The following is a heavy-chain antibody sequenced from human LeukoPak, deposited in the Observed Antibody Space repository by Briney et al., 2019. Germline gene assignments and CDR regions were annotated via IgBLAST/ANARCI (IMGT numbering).Heavy chain of an antibody. V-gene: IGHV3-23*01. J-gene: IGHJ6*03. D-gene: IGHD3-16*01. CDR3: AKNGGSPYDLGSYYMDV. CDR1: GFTFSSYA. Sequence: PGGSLRLSCAASGFTFSSYAVSWVRQAPGKGLEWVSAISGSGGSTYYADSVKGRFTISRDNSKNTLYLQMNSLRAEDTAVYYCAKNGGSPYDLGSYYMDVWGKGTTVTVSS. CDR2: ISGSGGST.